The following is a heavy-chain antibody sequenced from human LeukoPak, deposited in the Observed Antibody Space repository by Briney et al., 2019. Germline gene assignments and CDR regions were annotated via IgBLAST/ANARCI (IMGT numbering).Heavy chain of an antibody. J-gene: IGHJ4*02. D-gene: IGHD6-13*01. Sequence: GGSLRLSCAASGFTFSSHVMHWVRQAPGKGLEWVAVIWNDGSNTYHADSVKGRFTISRDNSKNTLYLQMNSLRAEDTAVYYCARDRGSRWFGPIDYWGQGTLVTVSS. CDR3: ARDRGSRWFGPIDY. CDR2: IWNDGSNT. CDR1: GFTFSSHV. V-gene: IGHV3-33*01.